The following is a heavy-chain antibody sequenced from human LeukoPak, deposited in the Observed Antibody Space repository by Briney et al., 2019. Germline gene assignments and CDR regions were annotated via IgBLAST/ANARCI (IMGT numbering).Heavy chain of an antibody. J-gene: IGHJ4*02. CDR2: ISGSGGST. V-gene: IGHV3-23*01. CDR3: AKANVAAAGTGYFNFDY. CDR1: GFTFSSYA. Sequence: GGSLRLSCAASGFTFSSYAMSWVRQAPGKGLEWVSAISGSGGSTYYADSVKGRFTISRDNSRNTLYLQMNSLRAEDTAVYYCAKANVAAAGTGYFNFDYWGQGTLVTVSS. D-gene: IGHD6-13*01.